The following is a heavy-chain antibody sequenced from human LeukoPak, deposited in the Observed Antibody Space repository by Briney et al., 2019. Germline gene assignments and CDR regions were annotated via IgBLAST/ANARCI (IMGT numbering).Heavy chain of an antibody. CDR3: ARRTKGIPADFDY. CDR2: INHSGST. D-gene: IGHD1-1*01. CDR1: GGSFSGYD. J-gene: IGHJ4*02. V-gene: IGHV4-34*01. Sequence: PSETLSLTCAVYGGSFSGYDWSWIRQPPGKGLEWIGEINHSGSTNYNPSLKSRVTISVDTSKNQFSLKLSSVTAADTAVYYCARRTKGIPADFDYWGQGTLATVSS.